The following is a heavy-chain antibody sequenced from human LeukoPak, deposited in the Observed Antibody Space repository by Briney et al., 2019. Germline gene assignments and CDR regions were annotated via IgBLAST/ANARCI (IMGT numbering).Heavy chain of an antibody. D-gene: IGHD6-6*01. J-gene: IGHJ4*02. CDR3: ARDSYLPTYSSSSGRDY. CDR2: ISNTGKT. V-gene: IGHV4-59*12. CDR1: SGSISSYY. Sequence: SETLSLTCTVSSGSISSYYWSWIRQPPGKGLEWIGYISNTGKTDYNPSLESRVTISVDTSKKQFSLKLSSVTAADTAVYYCARDSYLPTYSSSSGRDYWGQGTLVTVSS.